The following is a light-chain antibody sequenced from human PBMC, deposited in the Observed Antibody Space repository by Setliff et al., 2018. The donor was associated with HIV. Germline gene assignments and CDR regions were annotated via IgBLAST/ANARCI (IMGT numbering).Light chain of an antibody. J-gene: IGLJ1*01. Sequence: QSVLTQPPSVSGAPGQRVTISCTGSKSNIGASFDVHWYQHLPGTAPKLLIYNDIIRPSGVPDRFSGSKSGTSATLTISRLQAEDEADYYCQSYDRSLSGPYVFGTGTKVTVL. V-gene: IGLV1-40*01. CDR1: KSNIGASFD. CDR2: NDI. CDR3: QSYDRSLSGPYV.